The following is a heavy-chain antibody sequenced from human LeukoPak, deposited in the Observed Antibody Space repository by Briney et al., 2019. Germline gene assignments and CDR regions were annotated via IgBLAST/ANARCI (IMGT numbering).Heavy chain of an antibody. V-gene: IGHV1-69*04. CDR2: IIPILGIA. J-gene: IGHJ4*02. D-gene: IGHD4-17*01. CDR3: ASVEDYGDYLNSFDY. CDR1: GGTFSSYA. Sequence: SVKVSCKASGGTFSSYAISWVRQAPGQGLEWMGRIIPILGIANYAQKFQGRVTITADKSTSTAYMELSSLRSEDTAVYYCASVEDYGDYLNSFDYWGQGTLVTVSS.